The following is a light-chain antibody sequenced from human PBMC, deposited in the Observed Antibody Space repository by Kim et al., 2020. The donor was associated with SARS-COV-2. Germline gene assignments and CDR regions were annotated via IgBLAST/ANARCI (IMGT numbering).Light chain of an antibody. CDR3: QVWDSTAYV. CDR2: RDT. J-gene: IGLJ1*01. V-gene: IGLV3-9*01. Sequence: VARVPTARMTCGGNNIGSKSVHWYQQKPGQAPVLVIYRDTNRPSGIPERFSGSNSGNTATLTISGAQAGDEADYYCQVWDSTAYVFGTGTKVTVL. CDR1: NIGSKS.